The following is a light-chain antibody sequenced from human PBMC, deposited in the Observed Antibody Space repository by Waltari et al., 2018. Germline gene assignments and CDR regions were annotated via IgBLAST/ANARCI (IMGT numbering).Light chain of an antibody. CDR3: QTWGTGIVV. V-gene: IGLV4-69*01. J-gene: IGLJ2*01. CDR2: LNTDGGH. CDR1: SGHSSLV. Sequence: QLVLTQPPSASASLGASVKLTCTLSSGHSSLVIAWHQQQPGKGPRYLMTLNTDGGHTKGDGIPDRFSGSTSGAERYLTIASLQSEDEADYFCQTWGTGIVVFGGGTKLTVL.